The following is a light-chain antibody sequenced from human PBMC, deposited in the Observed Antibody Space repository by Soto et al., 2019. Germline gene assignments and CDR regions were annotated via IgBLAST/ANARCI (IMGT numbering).Light chain of an antibody. J-gene: IGLJ2*01. V-gene: IGLV1-44*01. CDR2: ISD. CDR1: SSNIGTNT. Sequence: QSVLTQPPSASGTPGQRVTISCSGGSSNIGTNTVNWYQQLPGTAPKLLIYISDQRPSGVPDRFSGSKSGASASLAISGLQSEDEADYYCAAWDDSLNCPVFGGGTKLTVL. CDR3: AAWDDSLNCPV.